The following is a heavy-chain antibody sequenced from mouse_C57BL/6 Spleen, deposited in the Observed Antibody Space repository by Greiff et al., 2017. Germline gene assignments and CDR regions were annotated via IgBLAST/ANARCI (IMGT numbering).Heavy chain of an antibody. V-gene: IGHV5-6*01. D-gene: IGHD2-3*01. CDR1: GFTFSSYG. Sequence: DVQLQESGGDLVKPGGSLKLSCAASGFTFSSYGMSWVRQTPDKRLEWVATISSGGSYTYYPDSVKGRFTISRDNAKNTLYLQMSSLKSEDTAMYYCARGDGYHDYWGQGTTLTVSS. J-gene: IGHJ2*01. CDR3: ARGDGYHDY. CDR2: ISSGGSYT.